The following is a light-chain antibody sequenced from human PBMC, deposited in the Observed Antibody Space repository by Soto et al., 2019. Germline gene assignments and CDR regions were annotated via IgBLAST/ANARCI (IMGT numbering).Light chain of an antibody. Sequence: EIVMTQSPATLSLSPGERAALSCRASQGISSELAWYQQKPGQPPRLLIYGASTRATGVPARFTVSGSGSDFTLTISGLQSEDFVVYYCQQGHNWPLTFGQGTRLEI. CDR1: QGISSE. CDR2: GAS. CDR3: QQGHNWPLT. J-gene: IGKJ2*01. V-gene: IGKV3-15*01.